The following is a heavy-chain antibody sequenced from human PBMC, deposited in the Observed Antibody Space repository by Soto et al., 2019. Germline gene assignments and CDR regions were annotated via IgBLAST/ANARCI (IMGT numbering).Heavy chain of an antibody. D-gene: IGHD6-6*01. CDR3: ARELSNSPDYFDF. Sequence: PSETLSLTCTVSGGSISSDDYYWSWIRQPPGKGLEWIGYIYYSGRTAYNPSLKSRVIISIDTSKNQFSLNLGSVSATDTAVYYCARELSNSPDYFDFGGQGALVTVSS. CDR2: IYYSGRT. V-gene: IGHV4-30-4*01. J-gene: IGHJ4*02. CDR1: GGSISSDDYY.